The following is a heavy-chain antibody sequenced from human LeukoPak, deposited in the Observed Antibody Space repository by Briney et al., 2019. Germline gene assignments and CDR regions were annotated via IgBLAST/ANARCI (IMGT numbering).Heavy chain of an antibody. V-gene: IGHV2-26*01. CDR1: GFSLSNARMG. Sequence: SGPTLVNPTEALTLTCTVSGFSLSNARMGVSWIRQPPGKALEWLAHIFSNDEKSYSTCLKSRLTISKDPSKSQVVLTMTNMDPVDTATYYCARMATVPGPADYWGQGTLVTVSS. D-gene: IGHD4-11*01. CDR3: ARMATVPGPADY. J-gene: IGHJ4*02. CDR2: IFSNDEK.